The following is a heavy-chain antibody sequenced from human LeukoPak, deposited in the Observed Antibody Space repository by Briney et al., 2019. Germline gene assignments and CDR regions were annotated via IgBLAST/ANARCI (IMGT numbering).Heavy chain of an antibody. D-gene: IGHD2-2*02. Sequence: SETLSLTCTVSGFSIGSSSYDWGWIRQPAGKGLEWIVSIYYSGCTYYNPCDKSRITISVDTTKNHFSLKLSSVTAADTAVYYCARQGLVPAAIRHGFDPWGQGTLVTVSS. V-gene: IGHV4-39*01. J-gene: IGHJ5*02. CDR3: ARQGLVPAAIRHGFDP. CDR1: GFSIGSSSYD. CDR2: IYYSGCT.